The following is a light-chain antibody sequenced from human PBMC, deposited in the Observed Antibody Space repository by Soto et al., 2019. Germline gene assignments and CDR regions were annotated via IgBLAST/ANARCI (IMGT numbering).Light chain of an antibody. Sequence: QSVLTQPPSVSGAPGQRVTISCTGSSSNIGAGYDVHWYQQLPGTPPKLLIYGNSNRPSGVPDRFSGSKYGTSASLAITGLQDEDEADYYCQSYDSSLSGSYVFGAGTKVTVL. V-gene: IGLV1-40*01. CDR1: SSNIGAGYD. J-gene: IGLJ1*01. CDR2: GNS. CDR3: QSYDSSLSGSYV.